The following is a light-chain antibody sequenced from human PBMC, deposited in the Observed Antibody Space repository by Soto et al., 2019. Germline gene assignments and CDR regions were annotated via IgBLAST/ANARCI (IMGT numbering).Light chain of an antibody. V-gene: IGKV3-15*01. Sequence: EIVMTQYPVTLSVSPGERATLSCRASQSVTSKLAWYQQKPGQAPRLLIYGASARATGVPARFSGSGSGTEFTLTITNLQSEDFAVYYCQQYDNWPPFTFGPGTRVDIK. CDR3: QQYDNWPPFT. CDR1: QSVTSK. CDR2: GAS. J-gene: IGKJ3*01.